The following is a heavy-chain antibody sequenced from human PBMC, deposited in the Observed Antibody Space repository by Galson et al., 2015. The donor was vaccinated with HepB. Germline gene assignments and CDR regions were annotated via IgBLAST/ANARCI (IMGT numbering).Heavy chain of an antibody. CDR2: INTNTGNP. Sequence: SVKVSCKASGYTFTSYAVDWVRQAPGQGLEWMGWINTNTGNPTYAQGFTGRFVFPFATSVSTAYLQLSSLKAEDTAVYYCARDRPYYDFWSGYQSNYYGMDVWGQGTTVTVSS. J-gene: IGHJ6*02. V-gene: IGHV7-4-1*02. D-gene: IGHD3-3*01. CDR1: GYTFTSYA. CDR3: ARDRPYYDFWSGYQSNYYGMDV.